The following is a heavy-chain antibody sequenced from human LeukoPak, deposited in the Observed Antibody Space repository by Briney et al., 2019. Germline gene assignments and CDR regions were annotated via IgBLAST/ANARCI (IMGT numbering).Heavy chain of an antibody. D-gene: IGHD3-22*01. CDR1: GFTFSTYS. J-gene: IGHJ4*02. CDR3: ARDDIVATPGDSSGYYYD. Sequence: KTGGSLRLSCAASGFTFSTYSMNWVRQAPGKGLEWVSSISSSSSYIYYADSVKGRFTISRDNAKNSLYLQMNSLRAEDTAVYYCARDDIVATPGDSSGYYYDWGQGTLVTVSS. CDR2: ISSSSSYI. V-gene: IGHV3-21*01.